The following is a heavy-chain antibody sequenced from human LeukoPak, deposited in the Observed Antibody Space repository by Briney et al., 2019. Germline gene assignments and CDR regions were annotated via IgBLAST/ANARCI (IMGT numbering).Heavy chain of an antibody. CDR2: INAGNGNT. D-gene: IGHD3-10*01. CDR3: ARDPQGGLLWFGELSYYFDY. J-gene: IGHJ4*02. Sequence: ASVKVSCKASGYTFTSYAMHWVRQAPGQRLEWMGWINAGNGNTKYSQKFQGRVTITRDTSASTAYMELSSLRSEDTAVYYCARDPQGGLLWFGELSYYFDYWGQGTLVTVSS. V-gene: IGHV1-3*01. CDR1: GYTFTSYA.